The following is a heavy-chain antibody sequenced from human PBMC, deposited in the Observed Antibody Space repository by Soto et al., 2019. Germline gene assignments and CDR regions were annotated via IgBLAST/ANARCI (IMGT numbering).Heavy chain of an antibody. CDR1: GGSFSGYY. V-gene: IGHV4-34*01. D-gene: IGHD3-10*01. CDR2: INHSGST. CDR3: AREATYYYGSGSYYSRDAFDI. J-gene: IGHJ3*02. Sequence: SETLSLTCAVYGGSFSGYYWTWIRQPPGTGLEWIGEINHSGSTNYNPSLKSRVTISVDTSKNQFSLKLTSVTAADTAVYYCAREATYYYGSGSYYSRDAFDIWGQGTMVTVSS.